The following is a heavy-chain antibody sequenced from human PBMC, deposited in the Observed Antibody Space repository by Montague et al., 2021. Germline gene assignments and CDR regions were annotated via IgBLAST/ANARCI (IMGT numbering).Heavy chain of an antibody. D-gene: IGHD6-13*01. CDR3: ARGHGYDSSWFY. CDR2: VYSRGST. CDR1: GDSIAGYY. J-gene: IGHJ4*02. V-gene: IGHV4-59*12. Sequence: SETLSLTCSVSGDSIAGYYWSWIRLPPGKGLEWIGYVYSRGSTSYNPSLKSRVIISVESAKNQISLTLNSATAADTAVYYCARGHGYDSSWFYWGQGTLIFVSA.